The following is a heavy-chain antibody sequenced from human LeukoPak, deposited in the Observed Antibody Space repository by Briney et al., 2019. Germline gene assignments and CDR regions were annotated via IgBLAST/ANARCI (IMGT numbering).Heavy chain of an antibody. CDR2: INPSGGST. CDR1: GYTFTSYY. J-gene: IGHJ5*02. CDR3: ARGPKATPIGRCSGGSCYFSNWFDP. D-gene: IGHD2-15*01. Sequence: GASVKVSCKASGYTFTSYYMHWVRQAPGQGLEWMGIINPSGGSTSYAQKFQGRVTMTRDTSTSTVYMELSSLRSEDTAAYYCARGPKATPIGRCSGGSCYFSNWFDPWGQGTLVTVSS. V-gene: IGHV1-46*01.